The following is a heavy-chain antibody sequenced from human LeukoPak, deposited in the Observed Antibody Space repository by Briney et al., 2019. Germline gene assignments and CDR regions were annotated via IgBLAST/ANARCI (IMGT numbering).Heavy chain of an antibody. CDR2: ISAYNGNT. Sequence: GASVKVSCKASGYTFTTYGISWVRQAPGQGLEWMGWISAYNGNTNYAQKFQGRVTMTTDTSTSTAHMELRGLRSDDTAVYYCARTAPGTSLGGYYYYMDVWGTGTTVTVSS. D-gene: IGHD1/OR15-1a*01. CDR3: ARTAPGTSLGGYYYYMDV. CDR1: GYTFTTYG. J-gene: IGHJ6*03. V-gene: IGHV1-18*01.